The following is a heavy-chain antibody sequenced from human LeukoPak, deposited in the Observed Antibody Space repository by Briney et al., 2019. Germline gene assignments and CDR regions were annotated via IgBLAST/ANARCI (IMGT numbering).Heavy chain of an antibody. CDR1: GYTFTSYD. J-gene: IGHJ4*02. Sequence: ASVKVSCKASGYTFTSYDINWVRQATGQGLEWMGWMNPNSGNTGYAQKFQGRVTMTRNTSISTAYMELSSLRSEDTAVYYCARDPSNTPGLVPQGYWGQGTLVTVSS. V-gene: IGHV1-8*01. D-gene: IGHD2-8*02. CDR2: MNPNSGNT. CDR3: ARDPSNTPGLVPQGY.